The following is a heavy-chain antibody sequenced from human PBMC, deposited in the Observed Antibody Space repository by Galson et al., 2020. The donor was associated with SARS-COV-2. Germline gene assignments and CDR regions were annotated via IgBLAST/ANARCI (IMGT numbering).Heavy chain of an antibody. CDR3: ARGQTVYCSSTSCYNYFEF. CDR1: GYTFSSYG. D-gene: IGHD2-2*02. CDR2: ISAYRGNV. J-gene: IGHJ4*02. V-gene: IGHV1-18*03. Sequence: ASVKVSCKTSGYTFSSYGISWVRQAPGQGLEWVGWISAYRGNVNYAQKFQGRVTMTTDTSTRTAYMELRSLRSDDMAIYYCARGQTVYCSSTSCYNYFEFWGQGTQVTVSS.